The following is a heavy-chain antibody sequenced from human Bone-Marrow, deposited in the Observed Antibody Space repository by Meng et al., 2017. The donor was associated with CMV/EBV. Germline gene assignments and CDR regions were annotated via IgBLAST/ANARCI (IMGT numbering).Heavy chain of an antibody. J-gene: IGHJ4*02. V-gene: IGHV3-30*03. Sequence: GGSLRLSCAASGFTFSSYGMHWVRQAPGKGLEWVTVISYDEVDKYYADSVKGRFTISRDNSKNTLYLQMNNLTAEDTALYYCARDAATVGTHPPDYWGQGTLVTVSS. CDR1: GFTFSSYG. CDR3: ARDAATVGTHPPDY. D-gene: IGHD4-23*01. CDR2: ISYDEVDK.